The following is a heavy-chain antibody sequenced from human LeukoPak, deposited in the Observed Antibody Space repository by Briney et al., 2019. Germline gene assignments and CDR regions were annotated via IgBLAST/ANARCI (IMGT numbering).Heavy chain of an antibody. CDR3: ARVLETGGYQPSDY. D-gene: IGHD1-26*01. J-gene: IGHJ4*02. CDR1: GYTFTGYY. V-gene: IGHV1-2*02. Sequence: ASVKVSCKASGYTFTGYYIHWVRQAPGQGLEWMGWINPNSGDTSYAQKFQGRVTVTRDTSVSTAYVDLSSLRSDDTAVYYCARVLETGGYQPSDYWGQGTLVTVSS. CDR2: INPNSGDT.